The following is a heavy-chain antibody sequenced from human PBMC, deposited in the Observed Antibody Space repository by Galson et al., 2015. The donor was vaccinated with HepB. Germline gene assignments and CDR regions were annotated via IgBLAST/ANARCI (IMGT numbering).Heavy chain of an antibody. CDR1: GFTFRTYS. J-gene: IGHJ6*02. CDR3: AKDIRRHDIWSGRHRTYYYYGLDV. CDR2: ISGSGDRT. D-gene: IGHD3-3*01. V-gene: IGHV3-23*01. Sequence: SLRLSCAGSGFTFRTYSIYWVRQAPGKGLEWVSGISGSGDRTYYADSVKGRFTLSRDNSKNTVYLQMNSLRAEDTAVYYCAKDIRRHDIWSGRHRTYYYYGLDVWGQGTTVTVSS.